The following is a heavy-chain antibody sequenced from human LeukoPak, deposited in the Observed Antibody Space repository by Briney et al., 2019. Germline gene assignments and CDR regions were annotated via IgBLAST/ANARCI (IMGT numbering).Heavy chain of an antibody. CDR1: GFTFSSYA. V-gene: IGHV3-23*01. CDR3: AKDGSHDYVWGSYRYY. CDR2: ISGSGGST. Sequence: PGGSLRLSCAASGFTFSSYAMSWVRQAPGKGLEWVSAISGSGGSTYYADSVKGRFTISRDNSKNTLYLQMNSLRAEDTAVYYCAKDGSHDYVWGSYRYYWGQGTLVTVSS. D-gene: IGHD3-16*02. J-gene: IGHJ4*02.